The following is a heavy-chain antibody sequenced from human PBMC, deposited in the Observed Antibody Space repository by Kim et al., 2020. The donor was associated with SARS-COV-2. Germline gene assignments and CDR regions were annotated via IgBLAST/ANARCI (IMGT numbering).Heavy chain of an antibody. CDR3: AKDSGRITMRVVVITGIDY. Sequence: GRFTISRDNSKNTLYRQMNSLRAEDTAVYYCAKDSGRITMRVVVITGIDYWGQGTLVTVSS. J-gene: IGHJ4*02. D-gene: IGHD3-22*01. V-gene: IGHV3-30*02.